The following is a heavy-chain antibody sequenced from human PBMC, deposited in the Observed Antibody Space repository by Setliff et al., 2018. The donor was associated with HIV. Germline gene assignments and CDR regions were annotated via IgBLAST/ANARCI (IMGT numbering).Heavy chain of an antibody. J-gene: IGHJ6*02. Sequence: GGSLRLSCAASGFTFTSHGMHWVRQAPGKGLEWVSFIRYDGNNKYYTDSVKGRFTISRDNSKNTLYLQMNSLRAEDTAVYYCAKTLPTLYPPHDYYFAMDVWGQGTTVTVSS. CDR2: IRYDGNNK. V-gene: IGHV3-30*02. CDR3: AKTLPTLYPPHDYYFAMDV. D-gene: IGHD2-15*01. CDR1: GFTFTSHG.